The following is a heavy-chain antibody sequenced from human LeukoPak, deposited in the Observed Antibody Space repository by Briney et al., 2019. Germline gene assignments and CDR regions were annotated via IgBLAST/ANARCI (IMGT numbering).Heavy chain of an antibody. D-gene: IGHD5-24*01. J-gene: IGHJ4*02. CDR2: ISGSSDYT. Sequence: GGSLRLSCAASGSNFTTYGMNWVRLAPGKGLEWVSSISGSSDYTYYADSVMGRFTISRDNAKNSLYLQMNSLRAEDTAVYYCAQLKLGTQDYWGQGTLVTVSS. V-gene: IGHV3-21*01. CDR3: AQLKLGTQDY. CDR1: GSNFTTYG.